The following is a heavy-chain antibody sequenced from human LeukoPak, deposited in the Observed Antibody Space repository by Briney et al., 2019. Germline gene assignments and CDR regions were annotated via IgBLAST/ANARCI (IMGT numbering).Heavy chain of an antibody. CDR1: GVTFSSYA. J-gene: IGHJ4*02. CDR2: IIPIFGIA. CDR3: ARVRGDCGGDCYPDY. Sequence: SVKVSCKASGVTFSSYAISWVRQAPGQGLEWMGRIIPIFGIANYAQKFQGRVTITADKSTSTAYMELSSLRSEDTAVYYCARVRGDCGGDCYPDYWGQGTLVTVSS. V-gene: IGHV1-69*04. D-gene: IGHD2-21*02.